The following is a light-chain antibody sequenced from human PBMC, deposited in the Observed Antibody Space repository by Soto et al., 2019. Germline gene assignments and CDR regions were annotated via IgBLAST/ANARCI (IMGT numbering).Light chain of an antibody. J-gene: IGKJ1*01. CDR1: QSVSSSY. CDR2: GAS. V-gene: IGKV3-20*01. Sequence: VFKQSPGTLSLTKGERATLSCRASQSVSSSYLAWYQQKPGQAPRLLIYGASSRATGIPDRFSASGSGTDFTLTISRLEPEDFAVYFCQHYGKALWTFGQWTKV. CDR3: QHYGKALWT.